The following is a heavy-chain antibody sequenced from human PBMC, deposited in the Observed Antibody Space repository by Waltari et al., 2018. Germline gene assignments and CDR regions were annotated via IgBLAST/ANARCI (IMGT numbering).Heavy chain of an antibody. D-gene: IGHD1-26*01. V-gene: IGHV1-69*12. CDR3: ARRNLGYAFDI. CDR2: WNPIKGNP. J-gene: IGHJ3*02. CDR1: GGAFGSYA. Sequence: QVQLVQSGAEVKKPGSSVKVSCKASGGAFGSYAITWVRQAPGQGLEWVGGWNPIKGNPNFAQKFQGRVTFTADESTTTAYMELTSLKSEDTAIYYCARRNLGYAFDIWGQGTLVTVSS.